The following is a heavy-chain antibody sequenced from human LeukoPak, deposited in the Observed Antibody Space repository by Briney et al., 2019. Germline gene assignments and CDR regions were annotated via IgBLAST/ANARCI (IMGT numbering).Heavy chain of an antibody. J-gene: IGHJ4*02. Sequence: GGSLRLSCAASGFTFSSYAMSWVRQAPGKGLEWVSAISGSGGSTYYADSVKGRFTISRDNAKNSLYLQMNSLRAEDTAVYYCASEHSGNYYRPFDYWGQGTLVTVSS. CDR3: ASEHSGNYYRPFDY. CDR1: GFTFSSYA. V-gene: IGHV3-23*01. D-gene: IGHD1-26*01. CDR2: ISGSGGST.